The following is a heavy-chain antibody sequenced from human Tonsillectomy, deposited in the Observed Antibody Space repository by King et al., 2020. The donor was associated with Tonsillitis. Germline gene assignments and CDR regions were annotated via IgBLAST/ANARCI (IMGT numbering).Heavy chain of an antibody. CDR2: IFPGDADT. J-gene: IGHJ4*02. D-gene: IGHD5-18*01. CDR1: GYSFTSYW. CDR3: ARRLYSSGSHFDF. V-gene: IGHV5-51*01. Sequence: VQLVESGAEVKKPGESLKISCKGSGYSFTSYWISWVRQTPRKGLEWMGVIFPGDADTRYSPSFQGTVTISADKSISIAYLAWSSLKASDTAMYYCARRLYSSGSHFDFWGQGTLVTVSS.